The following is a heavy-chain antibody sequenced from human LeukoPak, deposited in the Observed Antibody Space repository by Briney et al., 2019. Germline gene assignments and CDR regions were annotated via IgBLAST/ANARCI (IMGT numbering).Heavy chain of an antibody. Sequence: SETLSLTCAVYGGSFSGYYWSWIRQPPGKGLEWIGYIYYSGSTNYNPSLKSRVTISVDTSKNQFSLKLSSVTAADTAVYYCARDGYYYGSGSYGWFDPWGQGTLVTVSS. D-gene: IGHD3-10*01. CDR2: IYYSGST. V-gene: IGHV4-59*01. CDR3: ARDGYYYGSGSYGWFDP. CDR1: GGSFSGYY. J-gene: IGHJ5*02.